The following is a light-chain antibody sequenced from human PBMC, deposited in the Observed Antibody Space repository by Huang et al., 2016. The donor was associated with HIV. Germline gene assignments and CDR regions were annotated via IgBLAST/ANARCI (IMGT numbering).Light chain of an antibody. Sequence: EIVLTQSPATLSLSPGERATLSCRASQSVSSYLAWYQQKPGHAPRLLIYDASNRATGIPARFSGRGSGTGFTLTISSLEPEDFAVYYCQQRSNWPRFGQGTKVEIK. V-gene: IGKV3-11*01. CDR2: DAS. J-gene: IGKJ1*01. CDR1: QSVSSY. CDR3: QQRSNWPR.